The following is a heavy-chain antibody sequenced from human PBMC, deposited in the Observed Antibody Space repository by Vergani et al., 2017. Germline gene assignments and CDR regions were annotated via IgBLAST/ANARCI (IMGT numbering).Heavy chain of an antibody. CDR1: GGSISSYY. CDR2: IYYSGST. CDR3: ARVERSGWSRGDAFDI. V-gene: IGHV4-59*01. J-gene: IGHJ3*02. Sequence: QVQLQESGPGLVKPSETLSLTCTVSGGSISSYYWSWIRQPPGKGLEWIGYIYYSGSTNYNPSLKSRVTISVDTSKNQFSLKLSSVTAADTAGYYCARVERSGWSRGDAFDIWGQGTMVTVSS. D-gene: IGHD6-19*01.